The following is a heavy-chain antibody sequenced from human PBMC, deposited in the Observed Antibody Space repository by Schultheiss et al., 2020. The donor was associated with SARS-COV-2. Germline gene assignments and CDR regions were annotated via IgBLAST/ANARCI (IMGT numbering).Heavy chain of an antibody. CDR1: GFTVSSNY. V-gene: IGHV3-11*04. CDR3: ARGPHNDDYGDYGALDY. CDR2: ISGSGGST. Sequence: GGSLRLSCAASGFTVSSNYMSLVRQAPGKGLEWVSAISGSGGSTYYADSVKGRFTISRDNAKNSLYLQMNSLRAEDTAVYYCARGPHNDDYGDYGALDYWGQGTLVTVSS. D-gene: IGHD4-17*01. J-gene: IGHJ4*02.